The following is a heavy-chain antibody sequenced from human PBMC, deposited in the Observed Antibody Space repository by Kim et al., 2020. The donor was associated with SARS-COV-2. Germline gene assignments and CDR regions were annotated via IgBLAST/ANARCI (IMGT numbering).Heavy chain of an antibody. V-gene: IGHV1-69*13. D-gene: IGHD1-7*01. J-gene: IGHJ4*02. CDR3: ARVGVLEELTFDY. CDR1: GGTFSSYA. Sequence: SVKVSCKASGGTFSSYAISWVRQAPGQGLEWMGGIIPIFGTANYAQKFQGRVTITADESTSTAYMELSSLRSEDTAVYYCARVGVLEELTFDYWGQGTLVTVSS. CDR2: IIPIFGTA.